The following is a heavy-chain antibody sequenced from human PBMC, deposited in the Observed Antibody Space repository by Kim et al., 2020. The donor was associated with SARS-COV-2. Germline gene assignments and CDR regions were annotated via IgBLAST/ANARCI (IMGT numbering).Heavy chain of an antibody. Sequence: ASVKVSCKASGYTFTRYDINWVRQATGQGLEWMGWMNPNSGNTGYAQKFQGRVTMTRNTSISTAYMELSSLRSEDTAVDYCARGFPGIAARDWNDVHWFDPWGQGTLVTVSS. J-gene: IGHJ5*02. CDR1: GYTFTRYD. CDR2: MNPNSGNT. V-gene: IGHV1-8*01. D-gene: IGHD1-1*01. CDR3: ARGFPGIAARDWNDVHWFDP.